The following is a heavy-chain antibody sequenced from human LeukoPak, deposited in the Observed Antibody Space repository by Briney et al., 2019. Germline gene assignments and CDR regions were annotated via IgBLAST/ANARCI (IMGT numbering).Heavy chain of an antibody. CDR1: GGSISSSSYY. Sequence: SETLSLTCTVSGGSISSSSYYWGWIRQPPGKGLEWIGSIYYSGSTYYNPSLKSRVTISVDTSKNQFSLKLSSVTAADTAVYYCARGKYCSGGTCYTPRYYFDYWGQGTLVTVSS. CDR3: ARGKYCSGGTCYTPRYYFDY. J-gene: IGHJ4*02. V-gene: IGHV4-39*07. CDR2: IYYSGST. D-gene: IGHD2-15*01.